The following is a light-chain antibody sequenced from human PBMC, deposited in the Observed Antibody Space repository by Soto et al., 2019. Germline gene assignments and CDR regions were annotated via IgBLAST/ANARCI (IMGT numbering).Light chain of an antibody. CDR3: CSFTTSSTYV. V-gene: IGLV2-14*01. Sequence: QSALTQPASVSGSPGQSITISCTGTSSDVGGYNYVSWYQQYPGKAPKVMIYDVTNRPSGVSNRFSGSRSGNTASLIISGLQAEDEADYYCCSFTTSSTYVFGTGTKLTVL. J-gene: IGLJ1*01. CDR2: DVT. CDR1: SSDVGGYNY.